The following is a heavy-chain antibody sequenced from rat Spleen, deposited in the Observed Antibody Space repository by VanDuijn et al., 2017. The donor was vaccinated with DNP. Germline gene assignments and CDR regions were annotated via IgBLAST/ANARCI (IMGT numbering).Heavy chain of an antibody. V-gene: IGHV5-31*01. J-gene: IGHJ2*01. Sequence: EVQLVESGGGPVQPGRSLKLSCVASGFIFSNYWMTWIRQAPGKGLEWVASITNTGDGTYYSDSVKGRFTISRDNAKSSLYLQMISLKSEDTATYYCGGFDYWGQGVMVTVSS. CDR2: ITNTGDGT. CDR3: GGFDY. D-gene: IGHD4-3*01. CDR1: GFIFSNYW.